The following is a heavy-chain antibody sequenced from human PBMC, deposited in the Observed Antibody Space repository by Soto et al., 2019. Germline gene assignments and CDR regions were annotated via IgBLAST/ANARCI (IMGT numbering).Heavy chain of an antibody. D-gene: IGHD6-13*01. CDR1: GFSFSSYG. V-gene: IGHV3-23*01. J-gene: IGHJ4*02. CDR3: AKAGSSWPYYFDY. CDR2: VSESGGTT. Sequence: GGSLRLSCAASGFSFSSYGMSWVRQAPGKGLEWVSGVSESGGTTYSADSVKGRFTISRDNSKNTLYLQMNSLRAEDTAVYYCAKAGSSWPYYFDYWGQGTLVTVSS.